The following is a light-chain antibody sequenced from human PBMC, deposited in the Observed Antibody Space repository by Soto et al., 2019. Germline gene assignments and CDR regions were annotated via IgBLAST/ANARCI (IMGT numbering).Light chain of an antibody. CDR2: DVS. CDR3: SSYTSSSTLV. Sequence: QSVVTQPAPLSGSPGQSNTISCTGTRSDVGDYNYVSWYQQHPGKAPKVMIYDVSNRPSGVSNRFSGSKSGNTASLTISGLQAEDEADYYCSSYTSSSTLVFGTGTKVTVL. V-gene: IGLV2-14*01. CDR1: RSDVGDYNY. J-gene: IGLJ1*01.